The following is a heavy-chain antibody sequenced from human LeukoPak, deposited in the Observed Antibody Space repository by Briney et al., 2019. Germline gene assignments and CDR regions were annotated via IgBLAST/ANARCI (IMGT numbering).Heavy chain of an antibody. Sequence: SETLSLTCTVSGGSISSSAHYWGWIRQPPGRGLEWIGSIYYSGSTHYNPSLKSRVTISVDTSKNQFSMKLSSVTAADTAVYYCAREGSNSWYNFDYWGQGTLVIVSS. D-gene: IGHD6-13*01. CDR1: GGSISSSAHY. J-gene: IGHJ4*02. CDR2: IYYSGST. CDR3: AREGSNSWYNFDY. V-gene: IGHV4-39*02.